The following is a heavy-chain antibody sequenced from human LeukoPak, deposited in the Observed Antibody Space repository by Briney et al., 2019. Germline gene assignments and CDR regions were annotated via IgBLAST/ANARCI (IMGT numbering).Heavy chain of an antibody. D-gene: IGHD5-12*01. CDR2: ISSSGSTI. V-gene: IGHV3-48*03. CDR3: ASRYSALGY. J-gene: IGHJ4*02. Sequence: GGSLRLSCAASGFTFSSYEMNWVRQAPGKGLEWVSYISSSGSTIYYADSVKGRFTISRDDAKNSLYLQMNSLRAEDTAVYYCASRYSALGYWGQGTLVTVSS. CDR1: GFTFSSYE.